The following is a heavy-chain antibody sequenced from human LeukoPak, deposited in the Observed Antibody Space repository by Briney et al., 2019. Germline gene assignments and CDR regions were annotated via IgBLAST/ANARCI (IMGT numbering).Heavy chain of an antibody. CDR2: ISYDGSNK. D-gene: IGHD6-13*01. Sequence: GGSLRLSCAASGFTFSSYGMHWVRQAPGKGLEWVAVISYDGSNKYYADSVKGRFTISRDNSKNTLYLQMNSLRAEDTAVYYCAKDSVSNPLIAAAGPGIDYWGQGTLVTVSS. J-gene: IGHJ4*02. CDR1: GFTFSSYG. CDR3: AKDSVSNPLIAAAGPGIDY. V-gene: IGHV3-30*18.